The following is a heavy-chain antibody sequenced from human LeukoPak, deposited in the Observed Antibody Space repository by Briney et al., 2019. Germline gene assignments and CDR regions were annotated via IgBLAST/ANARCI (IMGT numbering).Heavy chain of an antibody. V-gene: IGHV3-48*04. Sequence: GGSLRLSCAASGFSLNTYSMNWVRQAPGKGLEWVSYISSSSTTIYYADSVKGRFTISRDNAKNSVYLQMNSLRAEDTAVYYCAKNPYSGWFLTHNDYWGQGTLVTVSS. J-gene: IGHJ4*02. D-gene: IGHD6-19*01. CDR2: ISSSSTTI. CDR3: AKNPYSGWFLTHNDY. CDR1: GFSLNTYS.